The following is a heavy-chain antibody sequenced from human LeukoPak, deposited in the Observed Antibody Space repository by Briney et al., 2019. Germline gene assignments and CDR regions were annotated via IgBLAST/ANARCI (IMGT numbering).Heavy chain of an antibody. V-gene: IGHV3-48*03. CDR1: GFIFTTYE. Sequence: GGSLRLSCAASGFIFTTYEMNWVRQAPGKGLEWVSYISAMSSTKYYADSVKGRFTISRDSAQNSLYLQTNSLRDEDTAIYYCARGKIGYYYGDSDGFWGQGTLVTVSS. J-gene: IGHJ4*02. CDR2: ISAMSSTK. D-gene: IGHD4-17*01. CDR3: ARGKIGYYYGDSDGF.